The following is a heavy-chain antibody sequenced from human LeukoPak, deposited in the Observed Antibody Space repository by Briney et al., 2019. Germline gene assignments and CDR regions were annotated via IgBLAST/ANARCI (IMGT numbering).Heavy chain of an antibody. J-gene: IGHJ5*02. V-gene: IGHV4-38-2*02. CDR1: GYSISSGYY. CDR3: ARCLPGQAEITMLQNWFDP. Sequence: SETLSLTCTVSGYSISSGYYWGWIRQPPGKGLEWIGSIYHSGSTYYNPSLKSRVTISVDTSKNQFSLKLSSVTAADTAVYYCARCLPGQAEITMLQNWFDPWGQGTLITVSS. D-gene: IGHD3-10*01. CDR2: IYHSGST.